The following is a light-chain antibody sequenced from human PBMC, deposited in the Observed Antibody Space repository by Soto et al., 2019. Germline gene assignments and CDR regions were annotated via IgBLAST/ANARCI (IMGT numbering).Light chain of an antibody. CDR3: SSYAGSSNV. J-gene: IGLJ1*01. Sequence: QSVLTQPPSASGSPGQSVAISCTGTSRDVGGYNYVAWYQQHPGKAPKLMIYEVNNRPSGIPDRFSGSKLGNTAALTVSGLQAEDEADYYCSSYAGSSNVFGTGTKVTVL. CDR1: SRDVGGYNY. V-gene: IGLV2-8*01. CDR2: EVN.